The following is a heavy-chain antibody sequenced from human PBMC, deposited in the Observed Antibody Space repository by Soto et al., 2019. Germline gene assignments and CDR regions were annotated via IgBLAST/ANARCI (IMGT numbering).Heavy chain of an antibody. J-gene: IGHJ6*02. V-gene: IGHV5-10-1*01. CDR3: AKVLYYDSSGYRIRYYYGMDV. CDR1: GYSFTSYW. Sequence: PGESLKISCKGSGYSFTSYWISWVRQMPGKGLEWMGRIDPSDSYTNYSPSFQGHVTISADKSISTAYLQWSSLKASDTAMYYCAKVLYYDSSGYRIRYYYGMDVWGQGTTVTVSS. D-gene: IGHD3-22*01. CDR2: IDPSDSYT.